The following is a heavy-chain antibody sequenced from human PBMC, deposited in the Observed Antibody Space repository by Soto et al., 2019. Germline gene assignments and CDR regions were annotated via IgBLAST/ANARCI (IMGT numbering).Heavy chain of an antibody. D-gene: IGHD6-19*01. CDR2: IYGGGNT. Sequence: EVQLVESGGGLIQPGGSLRLSCAASGFTVSSKYMTWVRQAPGKGLEWVSVIYGGGNTYNADSVKGRFTISRDNSKNTLYLQVNSLRAEDTAVYYCVQATGWPGFDFWGQGTLVTVSS. CDR3: VQATGWPGFDF. J-gene: IGHJ4*02. V-gene: IGHV3-53*01. CDR1: GFTVSSKY.